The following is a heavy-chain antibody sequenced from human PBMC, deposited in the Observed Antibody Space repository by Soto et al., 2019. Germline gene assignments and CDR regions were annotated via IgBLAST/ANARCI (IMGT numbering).Heavy chain of an antibody. CDR3: ARLPGRGYSYGRNYYGMDV. V-gene: IGHV1-69*10. CDR2: IIPILGIA. D-gene: IGHD5-18*01. CDR1: GGTFSSYA. Sequence: ASVKVSCNASGGTFSSYAISWVRQAPGQGLEWMGGIIPILGIANYAQKFQGRVTITADKSTSTAYMELSSLRSEDTAVDYCARLPGRGYSYGRNYYGMDVWGQGTTVTVSS. J-gene: IGHJ6*02.